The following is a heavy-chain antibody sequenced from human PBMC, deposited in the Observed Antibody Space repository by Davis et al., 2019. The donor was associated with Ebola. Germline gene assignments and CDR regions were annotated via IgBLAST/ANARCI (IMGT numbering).Heavy chain of an antibody. CDR1: GYTFANYW. J-gene: IGHJ3*02. D-gene: IGHD1-26*01. CDR3: ARLGANNGGRRDAFDI. Sequence: GESLKISCKGSGYTFANYWIGWVRQMPGKGLESMGIIYPGDSDTRYGLSFQGQVTISVDKSISTAYLQWSSLKASDTAMYYCARLGANNGGRRDAFDIWGQGTMVTVSS. V-gene: IGHV5-51*01. CDR2: IYPGDSDT.